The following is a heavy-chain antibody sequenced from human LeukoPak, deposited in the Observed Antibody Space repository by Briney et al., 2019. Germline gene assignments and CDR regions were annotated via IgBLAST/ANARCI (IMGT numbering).Heavy chain of an antibody. CDR2: IKQDGSEK. Sequence: GGSLRLSCAASGFTVSSNYMSWVRQAPGKGLEWVAKIKQDGSEKDYVDSVKGRFTLSRDNAKNSLYLQMNSLRVEDTAVYYCARGPTRANSSDYWGQGTLVTVSS. CDR1: GFTVSSNY. V-gene: IGHV3-7*01. CDR3: ARGPTRANSSDY. D-gene: IGHD2/OR15-2a*01. J-gene: IGHJ4*02.